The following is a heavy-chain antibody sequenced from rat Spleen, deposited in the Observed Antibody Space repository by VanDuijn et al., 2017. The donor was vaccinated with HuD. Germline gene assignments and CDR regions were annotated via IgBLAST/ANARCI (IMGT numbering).Heavy chain of an antibody. V-gene: IGHV3-3*01. J-gene: IGHJ4*01. CDR3: ARTYNPYYSVMDA. CDR2: INSAGST. D-gene: IGHD1-5*01. Sequence: EVQLQESGPGLVKPSQSLSLTCSVTGYSITSTYRWNWIRKFPGNKLEWMGYINSAGSTNYNPSLKSRISITRDTSKNQFFLQVNSVTTEDTATYYCARTYNPYYSVMDAWGQGASVTVSS. CDR1: GYSITSTYR.